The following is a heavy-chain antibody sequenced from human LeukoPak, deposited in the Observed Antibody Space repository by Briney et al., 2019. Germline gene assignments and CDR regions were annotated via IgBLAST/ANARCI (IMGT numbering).Heavy chain of an antibody. V-gene: IGHV4-34*01. CDR2: INHSGST. Sequence: NSSETLSLTCAVCGGSFSGYYWSWIRQPPGKGLEWIGEINHSGSTNYNPSLKSRVTISVDTSKNQFSLKLSSVTAADTAVYYCATQDIVVVPAAISYYYGMDVWGQGTTVTVSS. J-gene: IGHJ6*02. CDR1: GGSFSGYY. D-gene: IGHD2-2*01. CDR3: ATQDIVVVPAAISYYYGMDV.